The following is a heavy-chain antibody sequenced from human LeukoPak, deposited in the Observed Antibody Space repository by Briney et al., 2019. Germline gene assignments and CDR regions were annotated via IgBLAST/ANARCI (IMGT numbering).Heavy chain of an antibody. CDR1: GFTFNTFN. V-gene: IGHV3-21*01. D-gene: IGHD3-22*01. J-gene: IGHJ4*02. CDR2: ITSGGDYI. CDR3: ARDPDYYDRSGYSFDY. Sequence: GGSLRLSCAASGFTFNTFNMNWVRQAPGKGLEWVSSITSGGDYIYYADSVKGRFTISRDNSKNTLYLQMNSLRAEDTAVYYCARDPDYYDRSGYSFDYWGQGTLVTVSS.